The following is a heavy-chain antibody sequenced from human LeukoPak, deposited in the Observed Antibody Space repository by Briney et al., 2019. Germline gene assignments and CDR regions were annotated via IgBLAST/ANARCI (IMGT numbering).Heavy chain of an antibody. J-gene: IGHJ4*02. D-gene: IGHD2-15*01. Sequence: SETLSLACAVSGYSISSGYYWGWIRQPPGKGLEWIGSIYHSGSTYYNPSLKSRVTISVDTSKNQFSLKVSSVTAADTAVYYCARDSQSVVAADYWGQGTLVTVSS. V-gene: IGHV4-38-2*02. CDR1: GYSISSGYY. CDR2: IYHSGST. CDR3: ARDSQSVVAADY.